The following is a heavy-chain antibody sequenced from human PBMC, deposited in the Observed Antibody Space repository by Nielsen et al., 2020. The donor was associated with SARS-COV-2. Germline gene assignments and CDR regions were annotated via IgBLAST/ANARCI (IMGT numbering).Heavy chain of an antibody. CDR2: MCGSGGST. V-gene: IGHV3-23*01. D-gene: IGHD4-17*01. Sequence: GESLKISCAASGCSFSCYAMSWVRQAPGKGLEWVSAMCGSGGSTYYADSVKGRFTISRDNSKNTLYLQMNSLRAEDTAVYYCAKGRGLDYGATKDYWGQGTLVTVSS. CDR1: GCSFSCYA. CDR3: AKGRGLDYGATKDY. J-gene: IGHJ4*02.